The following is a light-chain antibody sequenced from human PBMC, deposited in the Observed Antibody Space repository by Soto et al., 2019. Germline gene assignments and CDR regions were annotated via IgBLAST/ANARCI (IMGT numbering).Light chain of an antibody. CDR2: WAS. CDR3: QQYFTTPLT. V-gene: IGKV4-1*01. Sequence: DIVMTQSPDSLAVSLGERATINCKSSQSVLYSSNNKNYLAWYQQKPGQPPKLLIYWASTRESGVPDRFSGRGSGTDFTLTISSLQAEDVAVVYCQQYFTTPLTFGPGTKVDI. CDR1: QSVLYSSNNKNY. J-gene: IGKJ3*01.